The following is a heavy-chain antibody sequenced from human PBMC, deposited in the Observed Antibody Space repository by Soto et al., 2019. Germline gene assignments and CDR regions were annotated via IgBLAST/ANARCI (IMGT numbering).Heavy chain of an antibody. J-gene: IGHJ6*03. CDR2: IYPGDSDT. CDR1: GYSFTSYW. Sequence: PGESLKISCKGSGYSFTSYWIGWVRQMPGKGLEWMGIIYPGDSDTRYSPSFQGQVTISADKSISTAYLQWSSLKASDTAMYYCARQHTSGYGFYYYMDVWGKGTKVTVSS. CDR3: ARQHTSGYGFYYYMDV. D-gene: IGHD5-12*01. V-gene: IGHV5-51*01.